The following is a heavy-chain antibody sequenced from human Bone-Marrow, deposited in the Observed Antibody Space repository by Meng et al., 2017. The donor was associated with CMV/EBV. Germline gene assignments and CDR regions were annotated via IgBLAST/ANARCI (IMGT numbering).Heavy chain of an antibody. Sequence: SETLSLTCAVYGGSFSGYYWSWIRQPPGKGLEWVGEINHSGSTNYNPSLKSRVTISVDTSKNQFSLKLSSVTAADTAVYYCARGRLDYWGQGTLVTVSS. CDR1: GGSFSGYY. V-gene: IGHV4-34*01. CDR3: ARGRLDY. J-gene: IGHJ4*02. CDR2: INHSGST.